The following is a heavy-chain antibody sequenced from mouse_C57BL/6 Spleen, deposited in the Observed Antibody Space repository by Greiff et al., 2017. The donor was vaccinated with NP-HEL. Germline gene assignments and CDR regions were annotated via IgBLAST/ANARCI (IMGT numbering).Heavy chain of an antibody. Sequence: EVKLMESGGGLVKPGGSLKLSCAASGFTFSDYGMHWVRQAPEKGLEWVAYISSGSSTIYYADTVKGRFTISRDNAKNTLFLQMNSLRSEDTAMYYCARRTYYGYYAMDYWGQGTSVTVSS. CDR3: ARRTYYGYYAMDY. CDR2: ISSGSSTI. J-gene: IGHJ4*01. V-gene: IGHV5-17*01. D-gene: IGHD1-1*01. CDR1: GFTFSDYG.